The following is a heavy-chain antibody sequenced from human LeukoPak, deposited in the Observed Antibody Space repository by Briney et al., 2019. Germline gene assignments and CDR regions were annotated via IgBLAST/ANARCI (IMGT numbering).Heavy chain of an antibody. CDR1: GFTFSAYA. Sequence: PGGSLRLSCEASGFTFSAYAMTWVRQAPGKGLEWVSSIGSDNKPHYSESVKGRFAISRDNSKSTLYLQMNSLRPEDTALYYCAGTIGVVGPTTGIDYWGQGTLVTVSS. D-gene: IGHD1-26*01. CDR3: AGTIGVVGPTTGIDY. CDR2: IGSDNKP. J-gene: IGHJ4*02. V-gene: IGHV3-23*05.